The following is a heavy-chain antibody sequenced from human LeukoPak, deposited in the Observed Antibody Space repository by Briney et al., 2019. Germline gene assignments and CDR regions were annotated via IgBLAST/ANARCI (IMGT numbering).Heavy chain of an antibody. D-gene: IGHD2-15*01. CDR3: TTRRQDGW. V-gene: IGHV3-15*04. Sequence: GGSLRLSCVASGFTFSDAWMSWVRQAPGKGLEWVGRIESKIDGGTIDYAAPVKGRFTISRDDSRNTLYLRMNSLKTEDTAVYYCTTRRQDGWWGQGTLVTVSS. CDR1: GFTFSDAW. J-gene: IGHJ4*02. CDR2: IESKIDGGTI.